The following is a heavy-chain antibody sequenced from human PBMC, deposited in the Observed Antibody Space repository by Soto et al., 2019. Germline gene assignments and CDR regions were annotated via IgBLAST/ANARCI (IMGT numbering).Heavy chain of an antibody. CDR3: ATDLVDYYGSGSTFGPSN. V-gene: IGHV1-24*01. CDR1: GYTLTELS. J-gene: IGHJ4*02. Sequence: ASVKVSCTVSGYTLTELSMHWVRQAPGKGLEWMGGFDPEDGETIYAQKFQGRVTMTEDTSTDTAYMELSSLRSEDTAVYYCATDLVDYYGSGSTFGPSNWGQGTLVTVSS. CDR2: FDPEDGET. D-gene: IGHD3-10*01.